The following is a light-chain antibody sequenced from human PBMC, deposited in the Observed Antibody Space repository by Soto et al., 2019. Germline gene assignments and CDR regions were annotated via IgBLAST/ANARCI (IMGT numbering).Light chain of an antibody. CDR1: QSVSSY. Sequence: EIVLTQSPATLSLSPGEGATLSFMASQSVSSYLAWYQQKPGQAPRLLIYDASNRATGIPARFSGSESGTDFTLTISSLEPEDFAVYYCQQRSNWGGTFGQGTRLEI. V-gene: IGKV3-11*01. CDR2: DAS. J-gene: IGKJ5*01. CDR3: QQRSNWGGT.